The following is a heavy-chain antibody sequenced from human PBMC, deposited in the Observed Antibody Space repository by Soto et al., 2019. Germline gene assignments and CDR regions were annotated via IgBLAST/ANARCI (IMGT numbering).Heavy chain of an antibody. V-gene: IGHV2-5*02. CDR3: AHTLQHNIRARYSDHFGH. D-gene: IGHD3-9*01. J-gene: IGHJ4*02. CDR2: IYWDDDK. CDR1: GFSLSTRGVG. Sequence: SGPTLVNPTQTLTLNCTFSGFSLSTRGVGVAWIRQPPGKALERLALIYWDDDKRYSPSLKSRLTITKDTSKNQVVLTMTNMDPVGTATCYCAHTLQHNIRARYSDHFGHSGQGALVTVPS.